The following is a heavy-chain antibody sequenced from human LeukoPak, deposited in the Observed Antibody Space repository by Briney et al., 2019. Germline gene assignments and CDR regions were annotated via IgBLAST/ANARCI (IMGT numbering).Heavy chain of an antibody. CDR3: AAPVDTVTIDY. Sequence: PGGSLRLSCAASGFTFSTYGMNWVRQAPGKGLEWVSTISDSGASTYYADSVKGRFTISRDNSKSTVYLQMNSLGAEDTAVYYCAAPVDTVTIDYWGQGTLVTVSS. CDR1: GFTFSTYG. V-gene: IGHV3-23*01. CDR2: ISDSGAST. D-gene: IGHD4-17*01. J-gene: IGHJ4*02.